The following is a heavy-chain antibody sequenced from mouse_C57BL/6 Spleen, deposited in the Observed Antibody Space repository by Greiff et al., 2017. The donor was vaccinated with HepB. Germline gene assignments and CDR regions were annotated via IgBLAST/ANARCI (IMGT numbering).Heavy chain of an antibody. CDR1: GFTFSSYG. D-gene: IGHD2-5*01. CDR3: ARRTIVTFDY. V-gene: IGHV5-6*01. Sequence: EVQLVESGGDLVKPGGSLKLSCAASGFTFSSYGMSWVRQTPDKRLEWVATISSGGSYTYYPDSVKGRFTISRDNAKNTLYLQMSSLKSEDTAMYYCARRTIVTFDYWGQGTTLTVSS. J-gene: IGHJ2*01. CDR2: ISSGGSYT.